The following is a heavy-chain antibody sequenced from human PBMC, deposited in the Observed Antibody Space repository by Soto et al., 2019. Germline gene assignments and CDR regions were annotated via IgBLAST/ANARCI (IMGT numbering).Heavy chain of an antibody. CDR3: AKGSRWSGWFFDY. V-gene: IGHV3-23*01. J-gene: IGHJ4*02. Sequence: VGSLRLSCAASGFTFSSYAMSWVRQAPGKGLEWVSAISGSGGSTYYADSVKGRFTISRDNSKNTLYLQMNSLRAEDTAVYYCAKGSRWSGWFFDYWGQGTLVTVSS. CDR1: GFTFSSYA. D-gene: IGHD6-19*01. CDR2: ISGSGGST.